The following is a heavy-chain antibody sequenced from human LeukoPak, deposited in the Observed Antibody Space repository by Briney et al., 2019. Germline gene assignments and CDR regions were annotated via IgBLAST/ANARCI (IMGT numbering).Heavy chain of an antibody. D-gene: IGHD1-26*01. CDR1: GFAFRNYA. Sequence: GGSLRLSCSASGFAFRNYAMHWVRQAPGKGLEYVSAISGNGANTYYANSVKGRFTISRDNSKNTLYLQMGSLRAEDMAVYYCVKGRGLLFDYWGQGTLVTVSS. J-gene: IGHJ4*02. CDR2: ISGNGANT. CDR3: VKGRGLLFDY. V-gene: IGHV3-64*01.